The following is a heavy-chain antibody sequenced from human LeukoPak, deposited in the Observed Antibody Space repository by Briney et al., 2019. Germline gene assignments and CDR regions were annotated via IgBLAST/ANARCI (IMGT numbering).Heavy chain of an antibody. J-gene: IGHJ4*02. CDR3: TTLNPLGAPGY. CDR2: IKSKTDSGTT. Sequence: GGSLRLSCTASGFTFGDYAMSWFRQAPGMGLEWVGRIKSKTDSGTTDYAAPVKGRFTISRDDSKNTLYLQMNSLKTEDTAVYYCTTLNPLGAPGYWGQGTLVTVSS. D-gene: IGHD1-14*01. CDR1: GFTFGDYA. V-gene: IGHV3-15*01.